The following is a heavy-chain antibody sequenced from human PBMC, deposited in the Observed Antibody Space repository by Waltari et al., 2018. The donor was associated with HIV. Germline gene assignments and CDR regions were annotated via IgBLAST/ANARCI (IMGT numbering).Heavy chain of an antibody. V-gene: IGHV3-49*05. CDR3: SRPSGPLHSYGMDV. Sequence: EVHLMESGGGLVKPGRSLRLSCSGSGFTLGDYGLRWFRQAPGKGLEWVGFITSEAYGGTAEYAASVTGRFTISREDSKSTAYMQMNRLESEDTGVYFCSRPSGPLHSYGMDVWGQGTTVIVSS. CDR1: GFTLGDYG. D-gene: IGHD1-26*01. CDR2: ITSEAYGGTA. J-gene: IGHJ6*02.